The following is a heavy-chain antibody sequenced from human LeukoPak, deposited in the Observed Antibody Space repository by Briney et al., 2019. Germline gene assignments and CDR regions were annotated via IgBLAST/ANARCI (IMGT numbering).Heavy chain of an antibody. CDR2: INSDGGST. D-gene: IGHD6-25*01. Sequence: PGGSLRLSCAASGFTFSSYWMHWVRQAPWKGLVWVSRINSDGGSTSYTDSVKGRFTISRDNAKNTLYLQMNSLRAEDTAVYYCARRSAAKDAFDIWGQGTKVTVSS. CDR1: GFTFSSYW. CDR3: ARRSAAKDAFDI. J-gene: IGHJ3*02. V-gene: IGHV3-74*01.